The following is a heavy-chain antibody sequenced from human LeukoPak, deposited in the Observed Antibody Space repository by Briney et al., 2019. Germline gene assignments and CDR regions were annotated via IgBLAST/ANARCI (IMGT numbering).Heavy chain of an antibody. V-gene: IGHV3-9*01. J-gene: IGHJ6*03. CDR1: GFTFDDYA. D-gene: IGHD3-10*01. Sequence: GRSLRLSCAASGFTFDDYAMHWVRQVPGKGLEWVAGITWNSGVKGYADSVKGRFSISRDNAKNSLYLQMNTLRAEDTAVYYCAKTYYSSRAHYYYYYYMDVWGKGTTVTISS. CDR2: ITWNSGVK. CDR3: AKTYYSSRAHYYYYYYMDV.